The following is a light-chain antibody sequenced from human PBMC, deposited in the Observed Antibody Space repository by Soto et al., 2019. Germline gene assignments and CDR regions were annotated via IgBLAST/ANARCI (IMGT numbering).Light chain of an antibody. Sequence: QSVLTQPASVSGSPGQSITISCTGTSSDVGGSNYVSWYQQHPGKAPKLMIYDVSNRPSGVSNRFSGSKSGNTASLTISGRQAEDEADYYCSSYTSSSTLYVFGTGTKLTVL. CDR1: SSDVGGSNY. J-gene: IGLJ1*01. V-gene: IGLV2-14*01. CDR3: SSYTSSSTLYV. CDR2: DVS.